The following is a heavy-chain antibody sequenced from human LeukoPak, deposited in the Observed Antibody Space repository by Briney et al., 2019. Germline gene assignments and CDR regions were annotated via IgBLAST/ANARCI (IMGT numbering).Heavy chain of an antibody. D-gene: IGHD2-15*01. J-gene: IGHJ6*03. CDR1: GYTFTSYD. CDR2: MNPNRGNT. CDR3: ARGRRVMVAANQYYYYMDV. V-gene: IGHV1-8*03. Sequence: ASVKVSYTASGYTFTSYDINWVRQATGQGLEWMGWMNPNRGNTGYTQKFQGRVTITRNTSISTVYMELSSLTSEDTAVYDCARGRRVMVAANQYYYYMDVWGKGTTVTVSS.